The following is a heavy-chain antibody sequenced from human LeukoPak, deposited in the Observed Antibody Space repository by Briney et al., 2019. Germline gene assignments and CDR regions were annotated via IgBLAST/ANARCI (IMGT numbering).Heavy chain of an antibody. CDR2: IRYDGSNK. Sequence: GGSLRLSCAASGFTFSSYGMHWVRQAPGKGLEWVAFIRYDGSNKYYADSVKGRFTISRDNSKNTLYLQMNSLRAEDTAVYYCARAPSIMIFGVGYYMDVWGKGTTVTVSS. CDR1: GFTFSSYG. D-gene: IGHD3-3*01. V-gene: IGHV3-30*02. J-gene: IGHJ6*03. CDR3: ARAPSIMIFGVGYYMDV.